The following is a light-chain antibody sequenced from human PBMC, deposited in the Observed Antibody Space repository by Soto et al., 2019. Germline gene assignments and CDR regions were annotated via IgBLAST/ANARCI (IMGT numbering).Light chain of an antibody. CDR2: EVS. Sequence: HSALTQPPSASGSPGQSVTISCTGTSSDVGGYNYVSWYQKHPGKAPKLMIYEVSKRPSGVPDRFSGYKSGDTASLTVSGLQAADEAAYYCRSYARSNNLGVFGTWTKLTVL. CDR1: SSDVGGYNY. J-gene: IGLJ1*01. V-gene: IGLV2-8*01. CDR3: RSYARSNNLGV.